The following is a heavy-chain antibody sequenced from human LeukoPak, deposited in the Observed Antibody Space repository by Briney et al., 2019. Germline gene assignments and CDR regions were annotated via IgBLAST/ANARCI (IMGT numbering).Heavy chain of an antibody. V-gene: IGHV1-2*02. CDR3: ARESSDDAFDI. J-gene: IGHJ3*02. CDR1: RYTFTDYY. CDR2: INPNSGGT. Sequence: GASVKVTCKASRYTFTDYYMYWVRQPPGQGLEWMGWINPNSGGTNYAQKFQGRVTMTMDKSIRTAYIELSRLRSDDTAVYYCARESSDDAFDIWGQGTMVTVTS. D-gene: IGHD3-22*01.